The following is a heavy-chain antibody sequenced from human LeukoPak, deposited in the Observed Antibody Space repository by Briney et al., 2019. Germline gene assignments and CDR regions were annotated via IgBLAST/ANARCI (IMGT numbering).Heavy chain of an antibody. CDR3: ARDRRRFYYGSGRDNWFDP. Sequence: GASVTVSFTASGYTFTIYGISWVRQAPGQGREWMGGISAYNGKTNYAQKLQGRVTMTTDTSKSTAYMELRSLRSDDTAVYYCARDRRRFYYGSGRDNWFDPWGQGTLVTVSS. CDR1: GYTFTIYG. D-gene: IGHD3-10*01. J-gene: IGHJ5*02. CDR2: ISAYNGKT. V-gene: IGHV1-18*01.